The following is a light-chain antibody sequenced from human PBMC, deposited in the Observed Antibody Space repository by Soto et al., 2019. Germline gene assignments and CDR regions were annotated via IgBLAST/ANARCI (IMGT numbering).Light chain of an antibody. V-gene: IGKV1-5*01. CDR1: QSISSW. CDR2: DAS. CDR3: QQYNSYLMYT. J-gene: IGKJ2*01. Sequence: DIQMTQSPSTLSASVGDRVTITCRASQSISSWLAWYQQKPGKAPKLLIYDASSLESGVPSRFSGSGSGTEFTLTFSSLQPDDFATYYCQQYNSYLMYTFGQGTKLEIK.